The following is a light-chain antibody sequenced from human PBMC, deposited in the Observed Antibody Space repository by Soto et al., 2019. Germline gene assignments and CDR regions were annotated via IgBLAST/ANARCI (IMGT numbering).Light chain of an antibody. J-gene: IGKJ3*01. CDR1: QSVSSTY. CDR3: QQYGSSPLFT. CDR2: GAS. Sequence: EIVLTQSPGTLSLSPGETATLSCRASQSVSSTYLAWYQQKPGQAPRLLIYGASSRATGIPDRFSGSGSGTDFTLTISRLEPEDFAVYYCQQYGSSPLFTFGPGTKVDIK. V-gene: IGKV3-20*01.